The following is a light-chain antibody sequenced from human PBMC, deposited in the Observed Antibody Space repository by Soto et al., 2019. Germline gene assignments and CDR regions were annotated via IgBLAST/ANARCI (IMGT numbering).Light chain of an antibody. CDR2: AAS. Sequence: IRMTQSPSSLSASVGDRVTITCRASQSISSYLNWYQQKPGKAPKLLIYAASSLQSGVPSRFSGSGSGTDFTLTISSLQPEDFATYYCHQYNSYTWTFGQGTKVDIK. CDR3: HQYNSYTWT. J-gene: IGKJ1*01. V-gene: IGKV1-39*01. CDR1: QSISSY.